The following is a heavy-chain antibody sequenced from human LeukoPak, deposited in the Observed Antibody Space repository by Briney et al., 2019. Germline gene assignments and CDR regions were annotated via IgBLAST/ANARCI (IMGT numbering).Heavy chain of an antibody. Sequence: SVKVSCKASGGTFSSYAISWVRQAPGQGLEWMGGIIPIFGTANYAQKFQGRVTITTDESTSTAYMELSSLRSEDTAVYYCAKGPTRRDGYYYYYYMDVWAKGPRSPSP. CDR3: AKGPTRRDGYYYYYYMDV. CDR2: IIPIFGTA. CDR1: GGTFSSYA. V-gene: IGHV1-69*05. J-gene: IGHJ6*03.